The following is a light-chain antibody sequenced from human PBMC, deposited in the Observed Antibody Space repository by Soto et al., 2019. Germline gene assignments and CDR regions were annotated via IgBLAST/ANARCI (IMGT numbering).Light chain of an antibody. V-gene: IGKV3-20*01. CDR1: QSVSSGY. Sequence: EIVLTQTPGTLSLSPGERVILSCRASQSVSSGYVAWYQQKPGKAPSLLIYDASSRATGSPDRFSGSGSGTGFTLTSSRLEPEDFAVYYCQQYGNSPSTFGQGTRLEIK. CDR2: DAS. CDR3: QQYGNSPST. J-gene: IGKJ5*01.